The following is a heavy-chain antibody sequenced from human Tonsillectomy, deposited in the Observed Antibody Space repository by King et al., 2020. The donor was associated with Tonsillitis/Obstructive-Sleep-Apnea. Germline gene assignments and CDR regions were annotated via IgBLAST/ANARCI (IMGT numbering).Heavy chain of an antibody. V-gene: IGHV3-48*02. J-gene: IGHJ4*02. D-gene: IGHD2-2*01. CDR1: GFTFSSYS. CDR2: ISSSSSTI. Sequence: VQLVESGGGLVQPGGSLRLSCAASGFTFSSYSMNWVRQAPGKGLEWVSYISSSSSTIYYADSVKGRFTISRDNAKNSLYLQMNSLGDEETAVYYCARERVGDIVVVPAAYFDYWGQGTLVTVSS. CDR3: ARERVGDIVVVPAAYFDY.